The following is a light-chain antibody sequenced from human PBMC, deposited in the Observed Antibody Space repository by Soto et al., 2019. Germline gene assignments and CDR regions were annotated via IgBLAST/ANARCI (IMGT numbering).Light chain of an antibody. Sequence: EVVMRQSAATLCVAPGEGASGSCRARQGIGDTFPWYQHKPRQTPRLLIYDTSTRATGVPTRFSGSRSGAEFTLTINSLHSEDFAVYYCQPYINWPLTVGRGTKV. CDR3: QPYINWPLT. CDR1: QGIGDT. J-gene: IGKJ4*01. V-gene: IGKV3-15*01. CDR2: DTS.